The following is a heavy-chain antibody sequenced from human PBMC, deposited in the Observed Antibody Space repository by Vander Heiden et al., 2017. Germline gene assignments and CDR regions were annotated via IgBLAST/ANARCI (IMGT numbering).Heavy chain of an antibody. CDR2: IYWNDDK. D-gene: IGHD3-22*01. CDR3: AHRSYYYDSSGKTGT. J-gene: IGHJ5*02. Sequence: QITLKESGPTLVQPTQTLTLTCTFSGFSLRTSGVGVGWIRQPPGKALEWLALIYWNDDKRYSPSLKSRLTITKDTSKNQVVLTMTNMDPVDTATYYCAHRSYYYDSSGKTGTWGQGTLVTVSS. CDR1: GFSLRTSGVG. V-gene: IGHV2-5*01.